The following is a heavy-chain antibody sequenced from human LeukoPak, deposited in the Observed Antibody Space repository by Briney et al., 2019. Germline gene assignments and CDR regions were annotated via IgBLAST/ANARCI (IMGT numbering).Heavy chain of an antibody. D-gene: IGHD3-10*01. CDR1: GFIFSDYY. Sequence: GGSLRLSCAASGFIFSDYYMTWIRQAPGKGLEWVSYISPSGSDIYYADSVKGRFTISRDNGKNSVYLQMNSLRVDDTAMYYCARTMTGVRAVDYWGQGTLVTVSS. CDR2: ISPSGSDI. J-gene: IGHJ4*02. CDR3: ARTMTGVRAVDY. V-gene: IGHV3-11*01.